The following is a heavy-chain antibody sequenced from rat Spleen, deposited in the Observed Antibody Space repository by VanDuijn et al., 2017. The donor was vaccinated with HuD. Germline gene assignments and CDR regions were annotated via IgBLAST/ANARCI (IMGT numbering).Heavy chain of an antibody. V-gene: IGHV5-20*01. Sequence: EVQLVESGGGLVQPGRSMKLSCAASGFTFSDYGMAWVIQAPTKGLEWVASISHYGGITYYRDSVKGRFTISRDNAKSTLYLQMESLRSEDTATYYCAKDYSSSLYYFDSWGQGVMVTVSS. CDR3: AKDYSSSLYYFDS. CDR2: ISHYGGIT. CDR1: GFTFSDYG. D-gene: IGHD1-2*01. J-gene: IGHJ2*01.